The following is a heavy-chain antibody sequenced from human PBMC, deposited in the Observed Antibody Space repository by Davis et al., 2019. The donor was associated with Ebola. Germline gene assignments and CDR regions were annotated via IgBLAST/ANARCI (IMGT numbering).Heavy chain of an antibody. V-gene: IGHV4-34*01. CDR2: INHSGST. CDR3: ARADGDYVHFDY. CDR1: GGSFSGYY. Sequence: SETLSLTCAVYGGSFSGYYWSWIRQPPGKGLEWIGEINHSGSTNYNPSLKSRVTISVDTSKTQFSLKVSSVTAADTAVCYCARADGDYVHFDYWGQGILVTVSS. J-gene: IGHJ4*02. D-gene: IGHD4-17*01.